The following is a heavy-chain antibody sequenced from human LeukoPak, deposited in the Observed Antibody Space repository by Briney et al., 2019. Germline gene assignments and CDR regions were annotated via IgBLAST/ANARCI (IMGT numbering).Heavy chain of an antibody. V-gene: IGHV3-66*01. D-gene: IGHD1-1*01. CDR1: GLTVSSNY. CDR2: IYSGGTT. CDR3: ARTTTFAPHFDY. J-gene: IGHJ4*02. Sequence: LTGGSLRLSCAASGLTVSSNYMSWVRQAPGKGLEWVSVIYSGGTTYYADSVKGRFTISRDNSKNTLYLQMNSLRAEDTAVYYCARTTTFAPHFDYWGQGALVTVSS.